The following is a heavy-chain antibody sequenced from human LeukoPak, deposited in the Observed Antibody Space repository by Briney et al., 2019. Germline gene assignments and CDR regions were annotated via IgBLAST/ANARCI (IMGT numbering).Heavy chain of an antibody. Sequence: PSETLSLTCTVAGTSISTYYWSWIRQPPGKGLEWIGYIDYSGSAKYNPSLKSRVTISVDTSKNQVSLKLSSVASADTAVYYCARSYGSGNYFDYWGQGTLVTVSS. D-gene: IGHD3-10*01. J-gene: IGHJ4*02. V-gene: IGHV4-59*01. CDR1: GTSISTYY. CDR3: ARSYGSGNYFDY. CDR2: IDYSGSA.